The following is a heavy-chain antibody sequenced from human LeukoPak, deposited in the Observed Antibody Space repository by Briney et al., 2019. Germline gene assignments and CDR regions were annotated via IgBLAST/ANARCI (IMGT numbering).Heavy chain of an antibody. V-gene: IGHV1-2*02. CDR1: GYTFTGYY. J-gene: IGHJ4*02. CDR2: INPNSGGT. CDR3: ARGIGGYYYGSGGVMGLDY. D-gene: IGHD3-10*01. Sequence: GASVKVSCKASGYTFTGYYMHWVRQAPGQGLEWMGWINPNSGGTNYAQKFQGRVTMTRDKSIRTAYMELSRLTSDDTAVYYCARGIGGYYYGSGGVMGLDYWGQGTLVTVSS.